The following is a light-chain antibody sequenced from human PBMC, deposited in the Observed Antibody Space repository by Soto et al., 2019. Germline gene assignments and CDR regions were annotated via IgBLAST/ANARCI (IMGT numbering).Light chain of an antibody. CDR2: AAS. V-gene: IGKV1-17*01. CDR1: QGIGKH. Sequence: DIQMTQSPSSLSASVGDRVTITCRASQGIGKHLGWYQQKPGKVPKRLVYAASSLHTGVPSRFSGSGSRTEFTLTISSLQPEDFATYYCLQHDTHPWTFGQGTKVEIK. CDR3: LQHDTHPWT. J-gene: IGKJ1*01.